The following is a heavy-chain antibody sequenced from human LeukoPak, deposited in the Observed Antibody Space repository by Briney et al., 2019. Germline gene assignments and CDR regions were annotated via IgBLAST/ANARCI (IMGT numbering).Heavy chain of an antibody. CDR1: GYSFTSYW. J-gene: IGHJ4*02. Sequence: GESLKISCKGSGYSFTSYWIGWVRQMPGKGLEWMGIIYPGGSDTRYSPSFQGQVTISADKSISTAYLQWSSLKASDTAMYYCARHYDYYGSGSYFDYWGQGTLVTVSS. CDR2: IYPGGSDT. V-gene: IGHV5-51*01. CDR3: ARHYDYYGSGSYFDY. D-gene: IGHD3-10*01.